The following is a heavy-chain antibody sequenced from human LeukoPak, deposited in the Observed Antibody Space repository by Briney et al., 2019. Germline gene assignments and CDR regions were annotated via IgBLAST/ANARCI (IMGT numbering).Heavy chain of an antibody. V-gene: IGHV3-23*01. CDR1: GFSFGYYA. CDR2: ISGTGAGT. D-gene: IGHD1-26*01. CDR3: VKAGGGGNIRYYYMDV. J-gene: IGHJ6*03. Sequence: GGSLRLSCAASGFSFGYYAMSWVRQAPGKGLEWVSAISGTGAGTYYADSVKGRLTASRDNSKNTLWLQMNNVRAEDTAVYYCVKAGGGGNIRYYYMDVWGKGTTVTVSS.